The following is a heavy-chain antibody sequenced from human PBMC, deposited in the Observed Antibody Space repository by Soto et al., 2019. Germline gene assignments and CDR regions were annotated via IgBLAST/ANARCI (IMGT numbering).Heavy chain of an antibody. D-gene: IGHD3-9*01. CDR1: GFTFSSYA. CDR2: ISYDGSNK. CDR3: ARESYYDILTGYYSYFDY. J-gene: IGHJ4*02. Sequence: QVQLVESGGGVVQPGRSLRLSCAASGFTFSSYAMHWVRQAPGKRLQWVAVISYDGSNKYYADSVKGRFTISRDNSKNTLYLQMNSLRAEDTAVYYCARESYYDILTGYYSYFDYWGQGTLVTVSS. V-gene: IGHV3-30-3*01.